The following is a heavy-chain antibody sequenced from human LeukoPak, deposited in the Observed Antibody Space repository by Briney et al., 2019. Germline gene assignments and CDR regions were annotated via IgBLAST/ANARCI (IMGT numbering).Heavy chain of an antibody. CDR2: TSGSGGTT. CDR1: GFTFSNYG. Sequence: GGSLRLSCVASGFTFSNYGMGWVRQAPGKGLEWASVTSGSGGTTYYADSVEGRFTISRDNAKNSLYLQMNSLRAEDTAVYYCARAYDFWSGYYFDYWGQGTLVTVSS. D-gene: IGHD3-3*01. CDR3: ARAYDFWSGYYFDY. J-gene: IGHJ4*02. V-gene: IGHV3-23*01.